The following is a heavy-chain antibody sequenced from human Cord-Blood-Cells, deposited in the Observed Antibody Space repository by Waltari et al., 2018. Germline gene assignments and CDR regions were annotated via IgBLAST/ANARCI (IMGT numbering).Heavy chain of an antibody. D-gene: IGHD3-3*01. Sequence: QVQLVQSGAEVKKPGASVTVPCKVSGYTLTDLSMHWVRQAPGKGLEWMGGFDPEDGETIDAQKFQGRVTMTEDTSTDTTYMELSSLISEDTAVYYCATSPLSLEWLSYWGQGTLVTVSS. CDR2: FDPEDGET. CDR1: GYTLTDLS. V-gene: IGHV1-24*01. J-gene: IGHJ4*02. CDR3: ATSPLSLEWLSY.